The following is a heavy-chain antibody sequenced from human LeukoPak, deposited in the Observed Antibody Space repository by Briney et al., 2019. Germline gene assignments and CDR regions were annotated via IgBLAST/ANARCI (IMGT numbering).Heavy chain of an antibody. V-gene: IGHV3-15*04. CDR3: TTDGDYNGDSYYYYYMDV. D-gene: IGHD4-17*01. Sequence: GGSLRLSCAASGFTFSNSGMRWVRQAPGKGLEWVGGIGSKSDGGSTDYVAGVKGSFTISRDDSKNTLYLQMNSLKTEDTAVYYCTTDGDYNGDSYYYYYMDVWGKGTTVTISS. CDR1: GFTFSNSG. J-gene: IGHJ6*03. CDR2: IGSKSDGGST.